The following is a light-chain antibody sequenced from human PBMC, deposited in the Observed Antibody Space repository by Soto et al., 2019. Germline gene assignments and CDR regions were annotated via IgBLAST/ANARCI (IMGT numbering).Light chain of an antibody. Sequence: DIQMTQSPSTLSASVGDRVTITCRASQSISSWLAWYQQKPGKAPKLLIYDASSLESGVPSRFSGSGSGTEFTLTISSLQPDDFATYYCQQYTSYPTFGQGTKVEI. V-gene: IGKV1-5*01. CDR2: DAS. J-gene: IGKJ1*01. CDR3: QQYTSYPT. CDR1: QSISSW.